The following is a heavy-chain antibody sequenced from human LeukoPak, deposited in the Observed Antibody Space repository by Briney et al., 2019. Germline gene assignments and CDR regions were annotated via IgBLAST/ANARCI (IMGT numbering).Heavy chain of an antibody. CDR3: ATGKPPNYYDSWRAFDI. CDR1: GFTFSNYW. Sequence: PGGSLRLSCAASGFTFSNYWMHWVRQVPGKGPVWVSRIQSDGSTARYADSVKGRFTISRDNSKNTLYLQMNSLRAEDTAVYYCATGKPPNYYDSWRAFDIWGQGTMVTVSS. D-gene: IGHD3-22*01. J-gene: IGHJ3*02. CDR2: IQSDGSTA. V-gene: IGHV3-74*01.